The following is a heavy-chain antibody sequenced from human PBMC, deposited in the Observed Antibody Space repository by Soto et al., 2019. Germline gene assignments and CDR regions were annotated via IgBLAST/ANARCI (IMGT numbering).Heavy chain of an antibody. J-gene: IGHJ6*02. D-gene: IGHD3-10*01. CDR2: IDPSDSYT. CDR1: GYSFTSYW. CDR3: ARRGDRLWGFAARSYYYGMDV. V-gene: IGHV5-10-1*01. Sequence: PGESLKISCKGSGYSFTSYWINWVRQMPGKGLEWMGRIDPSDSYTNYSPSFQGHVTISADKSITTAYLQWSSLKASDTAMYYCARRGDRLWGFAARSYYYGMDVWGQGTTVTVSS.